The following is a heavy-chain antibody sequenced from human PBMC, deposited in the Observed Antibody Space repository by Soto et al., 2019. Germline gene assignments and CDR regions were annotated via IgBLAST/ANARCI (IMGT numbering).Heavy chain of an antibody. Sequence: SVKVSCKASGGTFSIYAISWVLQAPGQGLEWMGGIIPIFGTANYAQKFQGRVTITADESTSTAYMELSSLRSEDTAVYYCARAAPTGISLVHYYYYGMDVWGQGTMVTVSS. J-gene: IGHJ6*02. D-gene: IGHD3-10*01. CDR3: ARAAPTGISLVHYYYYGMDV. V-gene: IGHV1-69*13. CDR1: GGTFSIYA. CDR2: IIPIFGTA.